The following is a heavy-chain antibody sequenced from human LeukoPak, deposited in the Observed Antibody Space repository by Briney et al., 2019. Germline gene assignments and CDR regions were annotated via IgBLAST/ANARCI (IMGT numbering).Heavy chain of an antibody. D-gene: IGHD4-17*01. Sequence: RTGGSLGLSCAASGFTFSSYWMHWVRQAPGKGLVWVSRINSDGSTTSYADSVKGRFTISRDNAKNSLYLQMNSLRAEDTAVYYCARPYGGYFDYWGQGTLVTVSS. J-gene: IGHJ4*02. CDR1: GFTFSSYW. CDR3: ARPYGGYFDY. CDR2: INSDGSTT. V-gene: IGHV3-74*01.